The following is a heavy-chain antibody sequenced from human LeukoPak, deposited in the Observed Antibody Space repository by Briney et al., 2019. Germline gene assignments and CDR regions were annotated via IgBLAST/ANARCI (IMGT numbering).Heavy chain of an antibody. V-gene: IGHV3-21*01. CDR2: ISSSSGYI. CDR1: GFTFSNYN. J-gene: IGHJ1*01. Sequence: PGGSLRLSCAASGFTFSNYNMNWVRQAPGKGLEWVSSISSSSGYIYYADSVKGRFTISRDNAKNSLYLQMNSLRAEDTAVYYCAISAYGGKHFQHWGQGTLVTVSS. D-gene: IGHD4-23*01. CDR3: AISAYGGKHFQH.